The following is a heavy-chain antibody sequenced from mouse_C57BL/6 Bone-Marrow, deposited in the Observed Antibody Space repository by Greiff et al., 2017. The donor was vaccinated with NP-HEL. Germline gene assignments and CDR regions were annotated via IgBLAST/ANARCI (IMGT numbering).Heavy chain of an antibody. J-gene: IGHJ2*01. V-gene: IGHV1-9*01. CDR1: GYTFTGNW. CDR3: ARDYYGSSYFDY. Sequence: QVHVKQSGAELMKPGASVKLSCTATGYTFTGNWIEWVKQRPGHGLEWIGEILPGSGNTYYNERFKGKASFTADTSSNTAYMQLSSLTTEDSAIYYCARDYYGSSYFDYWGQGTTLTVSS. D-gene: IGHD1-1*01. CDR2: ILPGSGNT.